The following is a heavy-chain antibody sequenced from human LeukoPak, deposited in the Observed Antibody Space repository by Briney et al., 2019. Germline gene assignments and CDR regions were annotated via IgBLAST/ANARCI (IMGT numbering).Heavy chain of an antibody. J-gene: IGHJ4*02. V-gene: IGHV3-21*01. CDR1: GFTFSSYG. Sequence: GRSLRLSCAASGFTFSSYGMNWVRQAPGKGLERVSSISSTSSYIYYADSLKGRFTISRDNAKNSLYLQMNSLRAEDTAVYYCARVPGRRELDYWGQGTLVTVSS. CDR2: ISSTSSYI. CDR3: ARVPGRRELDY.